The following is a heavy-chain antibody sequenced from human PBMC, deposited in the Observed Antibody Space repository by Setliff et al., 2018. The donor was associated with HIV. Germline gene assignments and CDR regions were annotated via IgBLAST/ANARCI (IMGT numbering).Heavy chain of an antibody. CDR3: ARGRERPRSWAPDY. D-gene: IGHD1-1*01. J-gene: IGHJ4*02. Sequence: PSETLSLTCTVSGGSISSRGYYWSWIRQHPGKGLEWIGYIYYSGSTYYNPSLKSRVTISVDTSKNQFSLKLSSVTAADTAVYYCARGRERPRSWAPDYWGQGTLVTVSS. CDR1: GGSISSRGYY. V-gene: IGHV4-31*03. CDR2: IYYSGST.